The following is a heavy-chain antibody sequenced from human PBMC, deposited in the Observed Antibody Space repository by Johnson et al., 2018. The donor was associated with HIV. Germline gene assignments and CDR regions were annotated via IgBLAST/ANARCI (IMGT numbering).Heavy chain of an antibody. CDR1: GFTFSSYA. D-gene: IGHD2-21*01. J-gene: IGHJ3*02. CDR3: AKSIVVVIAGNNDDAFDI. Sequence: QVQLVESGGGVVQPGRSLRLSCAASGFTFSSYAMHWVRQAPGKGLEWVAVISYDGSNKYYADSVKGRFTISRDNPKNTLYLQMNSLRYEDTAVYYCAKSIVVVIAGNNDDAFDIWGQGTMVTVSS. CDR2: ISYDGSNK. V-gene: IGHV3-30*18.